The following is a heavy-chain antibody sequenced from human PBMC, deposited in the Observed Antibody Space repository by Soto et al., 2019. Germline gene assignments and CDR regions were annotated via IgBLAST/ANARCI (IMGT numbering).Heavy chain of an antibody. V-gene: IGHV1-8*01. Sequence: ASVKVSCKASGYTFTSYDINWVRQATGQGLEWMGWMNPNSGNTGYARKFQGRVTMTRNTSISTAYMELSSLRSEDTAVYYCARESSCSSTSCYSNWFDPWGQGTLVTVSS. CDR2: MNPNSGNT. CDR3: ARESSCSSTSCYSNWFDP. J-gene: IGHJ5*02. D-gene: IGHD2-2*01. CDR1: GYTFTSYD.